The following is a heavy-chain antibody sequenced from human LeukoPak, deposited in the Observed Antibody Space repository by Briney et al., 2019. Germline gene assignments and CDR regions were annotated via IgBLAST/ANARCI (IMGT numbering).Heavy chain of an antibody. J-gene: IGHJ4*02. Sequence: GGSLRLSCAASGFTFDDHIMHWVRQAPGKGLEWIPLISWDGAGAYYAASVNGRFAISRDNMKKSLYLQMNSLTSEDTAVYYCAKGEYGDTWSHIDYWGQGTLVTVSS. V-gene: IGHV3-43*01. CDR2: ISWDGAGA. CDR3: AKGEYGDTWSHIDY. CDR1: GFTFDDHI. D-gene: IGHD4-17*01.